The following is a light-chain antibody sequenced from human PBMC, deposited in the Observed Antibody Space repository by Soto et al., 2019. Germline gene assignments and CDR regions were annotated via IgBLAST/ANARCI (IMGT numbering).Light chain of an antibody. J-gene: IGLJ2*01. CDR3: AAWDDSLSVV. Sequence: QSVLTQPPSASGTPGQRVTISCSGSSCNIGSNYVYWYQQLPGTAPKLLIYRNNQPPSGVPDRFSGSKSGTSASLAISGLRSQDEADYYCAAWDDSLSVVFGGGTKLTVL. V-gene: IGLV1-47*01. CDR1: SCNIGSNY. CDR2: RNN.